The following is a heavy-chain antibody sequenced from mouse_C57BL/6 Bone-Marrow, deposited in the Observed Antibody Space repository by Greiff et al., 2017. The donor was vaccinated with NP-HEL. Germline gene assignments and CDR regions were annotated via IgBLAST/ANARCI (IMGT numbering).Heavy chain of an antibody. CDR1: GYTFTSYG. CDR2: IYPRSGNT. Sequence: QVQLKESGAELARPGASVKLSCKASGYTFTSYGISWVKQRTGQGLEWIGEIYPRSGNTYYNEKFKGKATLTADKSTSTAYMELRSLTSEDSAVYFCARISYYFDYWGQGTTLTVSS. J-gene: IGHJ2*01. V-gene: IGHV1-81*01. CDR3: ARISYYFDY.